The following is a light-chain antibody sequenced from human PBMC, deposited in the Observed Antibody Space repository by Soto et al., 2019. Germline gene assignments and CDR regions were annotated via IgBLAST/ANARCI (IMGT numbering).Light chain of an antibody. Sequence: EIVLTQSPGTLSLSPGETATLSCRASQTVNSDYLAWFQQRPGQAPRLLIYGASSRATGIPDRFSGRGSGTDFSLTISRLEPEDFAVYYCQQYKNWPWTFGQGTKVDNK. CDR2: GAS. CDR1: QTVNSDY. V-gene: IGKV3-20*01. J-gene: IGKJ1*01. CDR3: QQYKNWPWT.